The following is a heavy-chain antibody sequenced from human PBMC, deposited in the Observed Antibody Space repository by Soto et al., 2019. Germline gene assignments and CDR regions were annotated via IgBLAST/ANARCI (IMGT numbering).Heavy chain of an antibody. D-gene: IGHD2-2*01. V-gene: IGHV3-33*01. CDR2: IWYDGSNT. J-gene: IGHJ4*02. CDR1: GFTFSNYG. CDR3: ASHIHCSSTSFYGHY. Sequence: QVQLVESGGGVVQPGRSLRLSCAASGFTFSNYGMHWVRQAPGKGLEWVAVIWYDGSNTYYADSVKGRFTISRDNSKNALYLQMNSLSAEDTALYYCASHIHCSSTSFYGHYWGQGTLVTVSS.